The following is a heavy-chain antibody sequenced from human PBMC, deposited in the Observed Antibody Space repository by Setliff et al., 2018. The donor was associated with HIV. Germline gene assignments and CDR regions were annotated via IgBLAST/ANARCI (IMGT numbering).Heavy chain of an antibody. Sequence: LRLSCAASGFTFSSYAMHWVRQAPGKGLEWVAVISYDGSNKYYADSVKGRFTISRDNSKNTLYLQMNSLRAEDTAVYYCASGKTVTTSFDYWGQGTLVTVSS. CDR1: GFTFSSYA. J-gene: IGHJ4*02. CDR2: ISYDGSNK. D-gene: IGHD4-4*01. V-gene: IGHV3-30*01. CDR3: ASGKTVTTSFDY.